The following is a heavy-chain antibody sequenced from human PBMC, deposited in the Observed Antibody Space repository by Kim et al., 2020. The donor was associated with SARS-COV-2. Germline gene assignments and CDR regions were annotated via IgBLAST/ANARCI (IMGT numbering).Heavy chain of an antibody. J-gene: IGHJ3*02. V-gene: IGHV3-13*01. D-gene: IGHD6-13*01. CDR3: ARVTAAAPYDAFDI. Sequence: YQDSVKGRFNLSRENAKNSLHLQMNSLRVGDTALYYCARVTAAAPYDAFDIWGQGTMVTVSS.